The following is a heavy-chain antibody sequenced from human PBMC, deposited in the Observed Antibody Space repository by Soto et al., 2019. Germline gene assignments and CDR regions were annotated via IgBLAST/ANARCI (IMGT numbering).Heavy chain of an antibody. D-gene: IGHD3-22*01. CDR2: INHSGST. Sequence: SETLSLTCAVYGGSFSGYYWSWIRQPPGKGLEWIGEINHSGSTNYNPSLKSRVTISVDTSKNQFSPKLSSVTAADTAVYYCARVPLGYYYDSSGYYCDYWGQGTLVTVSS. J-gene: IGHJ4*02. CDR3: ARVPLGYYYDSSGYYCDY. CDR1: GGSFSGYY. V-gene: IGHV4-34*01.